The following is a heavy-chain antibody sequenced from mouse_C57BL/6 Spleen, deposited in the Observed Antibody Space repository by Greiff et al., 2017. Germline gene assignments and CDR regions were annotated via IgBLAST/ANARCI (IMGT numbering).Heavy chain of an antibody. J-gene: IGHJ4*01. D-gene: IGHD1-3*01. CDR2: IDPYDSYT. CDR1: GYTFTSYW. V-gene: IGHV1-69*01. Sequence: QVQLQQPGAELVLPGASVKLSCKASGYTFTSYWMHWVKQRPGQCLEWIGEIDPYDSYTNYKQTLKGKSTLTVDKSSSTAYMQLSSLTSEDSSVYYWARRGPSGAMDYWGQGTSVTVSS. CDR3: ARRGPSGAMDY.